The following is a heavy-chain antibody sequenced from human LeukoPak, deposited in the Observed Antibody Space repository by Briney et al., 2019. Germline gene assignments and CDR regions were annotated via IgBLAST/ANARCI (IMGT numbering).Heavy chain of an antibody. D-gene: IGHD4-17*01. J-gene: IGHJ4*02. CDR1: GFTFSSYS. CDR3: ARDSDGDYGGILDY. Sequence: GGSLRLSCAASGFTFSSYSMDWVRQAPGKGLEWVAVISYDGSNKYYADSVKGRFTISRDNSKNTPYLQMNSLRAEDTAVYYCARDSDGDYGGILDYWGQGTLVTVSS. CDR2: ISYDGSNK. V-gene: IGHV3-30*03.